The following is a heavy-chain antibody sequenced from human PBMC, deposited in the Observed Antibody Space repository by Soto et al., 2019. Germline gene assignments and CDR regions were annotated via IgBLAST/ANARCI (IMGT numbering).Heavy chain of an antibody. V-gene: IGHV4-61*01. Sequence: QVQLQESVPVLVKPSETLSLTCSVSDGSVSSGIYYWSWIRQPPGKGLEWIGYIHFSGSITYNPSLKSRVTMSLDTSKNQRSLKLSSVTAADTAVYYCGRGGDAYKIGRDWGQGTLVTVSS. CDR2: IHFSGSI. CDR1: DGSVSSGIYY. D-gene: IGHD3-10*01. CDR3: GRGGDAYKIGRD. J-gene: IGHJ4*02.